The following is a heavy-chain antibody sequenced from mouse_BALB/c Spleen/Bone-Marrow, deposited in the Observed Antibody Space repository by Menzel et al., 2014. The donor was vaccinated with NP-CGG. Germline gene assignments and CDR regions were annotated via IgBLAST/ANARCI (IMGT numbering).Heavy chain of an antibody. CDR3: ARIYYDSHWYFDV. Sequence: VQLKESGPSLVKPSQTLSLTCSVTGDSITSGYWNWIRKFPGNKLEYMGYISYSGSTYYNPSLKSRISITRDTSKNQCYLQLNSVTTEDTATYYCARIYYDSHWYFDVWGAGTTVTVSS. V-gene: IGHV3-8*02. J-gene: IGHJ1*01. D-gene: IGHD2-4*01. CDR2: ISYSGST. CDR1: GDSITSGY.